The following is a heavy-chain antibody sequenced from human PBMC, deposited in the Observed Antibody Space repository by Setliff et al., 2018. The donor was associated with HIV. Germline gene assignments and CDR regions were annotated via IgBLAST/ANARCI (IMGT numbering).Heavy chain of an antibody. CDR3: AKGPNFEDAFDI. D-gene: IGHD2-8*01. V-gene: IGHV1-69*10. CDR1: GGTFSNYA. CDR2: LIPIVDIT. Sequence: ASVKVSCKASGGTFSNYAFSWVRQAPGQGLEWMGGLIPIVDITKSTQKFRDRVTFTADESTKTAQMELSGLTFEDTAVYYCAKGPNFEDAFDIWGQGTVGTVS. J-gene: IGHJ3*02.